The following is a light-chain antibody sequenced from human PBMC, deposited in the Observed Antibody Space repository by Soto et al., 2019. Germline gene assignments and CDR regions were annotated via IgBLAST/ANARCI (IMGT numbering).Light chain of an antibody. Sequence: EIVLMQAPGSMALSRGERTTLSCRVSQSVSNNYLAWDQQKPGQAPRLLIYSASTRATGIPDRFSGSGSGTDFTLTISSLQPEDFATYYCLQDYNYPWTFGQGTKVDIK. CDR3: LQDYNYPWT. V-gene: IGKV3D-7*01. J-gene: IGKJ1*01. CDR1: QSVSNNY. CDR2: SAS.